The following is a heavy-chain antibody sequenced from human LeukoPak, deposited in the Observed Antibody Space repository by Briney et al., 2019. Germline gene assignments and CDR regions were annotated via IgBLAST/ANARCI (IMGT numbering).Heavy chain of an antibody. CDR2: INHSGST. J-gene: IGHJ4*02. V-gene: IGHV4-34*01. CDR1: GGSFSGYY. CDR3: ARGMAGNDY. D-gene: IGHD5-24*01. Sequence: SETLSLTCAVYGGSFSGYYWSWIRQPPGKGLEWIGEINHSGSTNYNPPLKSRVTISVDTSKNQFSLKLSSVTAADTAVYYCARGMAGNDYWGQGTLVTVSS.